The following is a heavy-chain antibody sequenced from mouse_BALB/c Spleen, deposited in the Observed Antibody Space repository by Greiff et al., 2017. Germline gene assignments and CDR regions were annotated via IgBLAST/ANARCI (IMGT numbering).Heavy chain of an antibody. V-gene: IGHV5-9-4*01. Sequence: EVKLVESGGGLVKPGGSLKLSCAASGFTFSSYAMSWVRQSPEKRLEWVAEISSGGSYTYYQDTVTGRFTISRDNAKNTLYLEMSSLRSEDTAMYYCAKKNGNYFDYWGQGTPVTVSS. CDR2: ISSGGSYT. CDR1: GFTFSSYA. CDR3: AKKNGNYFDY. J-gene: IGHJ2*01. D-gene: IGHD2-1*01.